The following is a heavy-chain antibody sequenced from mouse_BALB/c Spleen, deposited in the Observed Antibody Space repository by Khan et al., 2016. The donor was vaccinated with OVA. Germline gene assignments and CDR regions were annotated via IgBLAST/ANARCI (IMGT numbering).Heavy chain of an antibody. D-gene: IGHD2-4*01. CDR1: GYTFTDYN. CDR2: IYTYNGGT. CDR3: ARSRGPGYDYYFDY. J-gene: IGHJ2*01. V-gene: IGHV1S29*02. Sequence: EVQLQESGPELVKPGASVKISCKASGYTFTDYNMHWVKQSHEKNLEWIGYIYTYNGGTGYNKNFKRKATLTVDNSSSTAYMELRSLTSEDSAVYYCARSRGPGYDYYFDYWGQGSTLTVSS.